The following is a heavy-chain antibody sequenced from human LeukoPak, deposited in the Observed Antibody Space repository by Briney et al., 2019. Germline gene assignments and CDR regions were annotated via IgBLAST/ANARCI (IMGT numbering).Heavy chain of an antibody. CDR1: GFTFSSYG. CDR3: AKRAVAARHIDY. Sequence: PGGSLRLSCAASGFTFSSYGMHWVRQAPRQGLEWVAVISYDGSNKYYADSVKGRFTISRDNSKNTLYLQMNSLRAEDTAVYYCAKRAVAARHIDYWGQGTLVTVSS. J-gene: IGHJ4*02. V-gene: IGHV3-30*18. CDR2: ISYDGSNK. D-gene: IGHD6-6*01.